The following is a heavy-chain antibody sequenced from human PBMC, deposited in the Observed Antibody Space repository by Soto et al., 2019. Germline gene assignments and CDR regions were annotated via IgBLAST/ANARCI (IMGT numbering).Heavy chain of an antibody. CDR3: ATGYCSGGSCNSAPFDY. V-gene: IGHV3-74*01. D-gene: IGHD2-15*01. CDR2: IYSDGSST. Sequence: EVQLVESGGGLVQPGGSLRLSCAASGFTFSNYWMHWVRQAPGKGLVWVSRIYSDGSSTSYADSVKGRFTISRDNAKNTLYQQMNFLRAEDTAVYYCATGYCSGGSCNSAPFDYWGQGTLVTVSS. J-gene: IGHJ4*02. CDR1: GFTFSNYW.